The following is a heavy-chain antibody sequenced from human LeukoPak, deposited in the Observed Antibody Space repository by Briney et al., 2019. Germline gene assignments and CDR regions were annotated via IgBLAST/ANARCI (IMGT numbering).Heavy chain of an antibody. Sequence: PGGSLRLSCAASGFTFSSYSMNWVRQAPGKGLEWVSSISSSSSYIYYADSVKGRFTISRDNAKNSLYLQMNSLRAEDTAVYYCARDFPITIGEYYFDYWGQGTLVTVSS. D-gene: IGHD3-10*01. CDR2: ISSSSSYI. CDR3: ARDFPITIGEYYFDY. V-gene: IGHV3-21*01. CDR1: GFTFSSYS. J-gene: IGHJ4*02.